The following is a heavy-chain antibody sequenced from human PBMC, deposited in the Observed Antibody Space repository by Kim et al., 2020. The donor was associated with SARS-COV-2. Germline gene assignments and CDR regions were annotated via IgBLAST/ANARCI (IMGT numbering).Heavy chain of an antibody. CDR3: ARDTSYGSGSSSYYYYYGMDV. D-gene: IGHD3-10*01. CDR1: GGSISSGGYY. Sequence: SETLSLTCTVSGGSISSGGYYWSWIRQHPGKGLEWIGYIYYSGSTYYNPSLKSRVTISVDTSKNQFSLKLSSVTAADTAVYYCARDTSYGSGSSSYYYYYGMDVWGQGTTVTVSS. J-gene: IGHJ6*02. V-gene: IGHV4-31*03. CDR2: IYYSGST.